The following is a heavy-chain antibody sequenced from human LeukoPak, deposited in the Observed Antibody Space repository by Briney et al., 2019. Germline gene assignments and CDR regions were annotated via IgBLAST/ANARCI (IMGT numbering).Heavy chain of an antibody. CDR2: IYSGGST. CDR1: GFTVSSNY. Sequence: PGGSLRLSCAASGFTVSSNYMSWVRQAPGKGLEWVSVIYSGGSTYYADSVKGRFTISRDNSKNTLYLQMNSLRAEDTAVYYCARGPRRLWFGELRWGQGTLVTVSS. CDR3: ARGPRRLWFGELR. J-gene: IGHJ4*02. V-gene: IGHV3-53*01. D-gene: IGHD3-10*01.